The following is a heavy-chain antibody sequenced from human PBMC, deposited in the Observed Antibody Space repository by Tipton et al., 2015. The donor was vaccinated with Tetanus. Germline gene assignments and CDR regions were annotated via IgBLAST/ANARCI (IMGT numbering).Heavy chain of an antibody. CDR2: MNPNSGNT. D-gene: IGHD1-26*01. V-gene: IGHV1-8*01. CDR1: GYTFTSYD. J-gene: IGHJ6*02. Sequence: QVQLVQSGAEVKKPGASVKVSCKASGYTFTSYDINWVRQATGQGLEWMGWMNPNSGNTGYAQKFQGRVTMTRNTSISTAYMELRSLRSDDTAVYYCARRVGATKKYYYCGMDVWGQGTTVTVSS. CDR3: ARRVGATKKYYYCGMDV.